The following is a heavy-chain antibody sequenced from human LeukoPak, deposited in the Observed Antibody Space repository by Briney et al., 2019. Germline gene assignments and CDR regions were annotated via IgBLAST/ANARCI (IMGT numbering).Heavy chain of an antibody. CDR1: GDIFRRYG. D-gene: IGHD1-1*01. CDR2: VRPYNGDP. CDR3: ARPYSANWHPHPYRMDV. V-gene: IGHV1-18*04. Sequence: ASVKVSGKGSGDIFRRYGVTWARQAPGQGPEWMGWVRPYNGDPEYAQKFQGRVTMSTDTSTDTSYMELRSLGSDDTAVYYCARPYSANWHPHPYRMDVWGQGTTVIVSS. J-gene: IGHJ6*02.